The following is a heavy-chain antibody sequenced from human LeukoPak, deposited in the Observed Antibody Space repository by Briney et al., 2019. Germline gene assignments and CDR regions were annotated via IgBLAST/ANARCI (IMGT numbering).Heavy chain of an antibody. D-gene: IGHD4-17*01. J-gene: IGHJ4*02. CDR1: GFTFSSYG. Sequence: GGSLRLSCAASGFTFSSYGMHWVRQAPGKGLEWVAVIWYDGSNKYYADSVKGRFTISRDNSKNTLYLQMNSLRAEDTAVYYCAREGDYGDPGYYFDYWGQGTLVTVSS. V-gene: IGHV3-33*01. CDR2: IWYDGSNK. CDR3: AREGDYGDPGYYFDY.